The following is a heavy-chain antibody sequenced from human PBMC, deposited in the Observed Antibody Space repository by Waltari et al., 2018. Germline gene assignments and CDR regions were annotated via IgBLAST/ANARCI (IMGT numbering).Heavy chain of an antibody. J-gene: IGHJ4*02. Sequence: EVQLVESGGGLVQPGRSLRLSCAASGFTFDDYAIHWDRQAPGTGPGRVSGISWNSGSIGYADSVKGRFTISRDNAKNSLYLQMNSLRAEDTALYYCAKDRGYDFWSGYFNFDYWGQGTLVTVSS. CDR1: GFTFDDYA. V-gene: IGHV3-9*01. CDR3: AKDRGYDFWSGYFNFDY. D-gene: IGHD3-3*01. CDR2: ISWNSGSI.